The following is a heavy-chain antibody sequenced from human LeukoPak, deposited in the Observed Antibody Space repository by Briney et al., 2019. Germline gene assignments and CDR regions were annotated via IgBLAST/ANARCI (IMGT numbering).Heavy chain of an antibody. CDR3: AKRGSSFSFDY. V-gene: IGHV3-23*01. CDR1: GFTFSSYS. Sequence: GGSLRLSCAAPGFTFSSYSMSWFRQAPGKGLDWVSAITGGGTNTAYADSVKGRFTISRDNSKNTLYLQMNSLRAEDTAMYYCAKRGSSFSFDYWGQGSLVTVSS. CDR2: ITGGGTNT. D-gene: IGHD6-19*01. J-gene: IGHJ4*02.